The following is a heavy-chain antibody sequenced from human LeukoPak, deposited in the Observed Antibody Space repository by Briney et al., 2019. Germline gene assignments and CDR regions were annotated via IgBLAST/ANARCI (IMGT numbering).Heavy chain of an antibody. CDR1: GGSFSGYY. CDR3: ARGQCYYDSSGYYYYFDY. Sequence: SETLSLTCAVYGGSFSGYYWSWIRQPPGKGLEWIGEINHSGSTNYNPSLKSRVTISVDTSKNQFSLKLSSVTAADTAVYYCARGQCYYDSSGYYYYFDYWGQGTLVTVSS. D-gene: IGHD3-22*01. J-gene: IGHJ4*02. V-gene: IGHV4-34*01. CDR2: INHSGST.